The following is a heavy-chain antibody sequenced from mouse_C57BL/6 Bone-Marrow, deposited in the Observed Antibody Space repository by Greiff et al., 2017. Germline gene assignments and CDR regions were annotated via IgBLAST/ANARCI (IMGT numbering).Heavy chain of an antibody. Sequence: QVQLQQPGAELVKPGASVKLSCKASGYTFTSYWMQWVKQRPGQGLEWIGEIDPSDSYTNYNQKFKGKATLTVDTSSSTAYMQLSSLTSEDSAVYYCARCYYGRPWYFDFWGTGTTVTVSA. D-gene: IGHD1-1*01. CDR3: ARCYYGRPWYFDF. V-gene: IGHV1-50*01. CDR2: IDPSDSYT. CDR1: GYTFTSYW. J-gene: IGHJ1*03.